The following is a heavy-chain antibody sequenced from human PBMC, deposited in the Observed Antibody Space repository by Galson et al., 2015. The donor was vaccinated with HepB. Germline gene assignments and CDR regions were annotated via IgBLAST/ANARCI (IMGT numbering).Heavy chain of an antibody. Sequence: SLRLSCAASGFTFSSYAMSWVRQAPGKGLEWVSAISGSGGSTYCADSVKGRFTISRDNSKNTLYLQMHSLRAEDTAVYYCAKDVENRYGYNDYWGQGTLVTVSS. CDR3: AKDVENRYGYNDY. D-gene: IGHD5-24*01. CDR2: ISGSGGST. V-gene: IGHV3-23*01. CDR1: GFTFSSYA. J-gene: IGHJ4*02.